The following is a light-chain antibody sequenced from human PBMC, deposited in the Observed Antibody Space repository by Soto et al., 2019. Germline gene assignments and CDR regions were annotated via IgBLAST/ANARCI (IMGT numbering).Light chain of an antibody. Sequence: QSVLTQPASVSGSPGQSITISCTGTSSDVGGYNYVTWYQQHPGKAPKLMIYEVSNRPSGVPDRFSGSKSGNTASLTVSGLQAEDEGDSYCSSYAGSNNYVFGTGTKVTVL. CDR2: EVS. CDR3: SSYAGSNNYV. V-gene: IGLV2-8*01. CDR1: SSDVGGYNY. J-gene: IGLJ1*01.